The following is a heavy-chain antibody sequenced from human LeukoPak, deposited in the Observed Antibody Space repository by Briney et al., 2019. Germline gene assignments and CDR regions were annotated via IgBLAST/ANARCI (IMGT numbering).Heavy chain of an antibody. J-gene: IGHJ3*02. CDR1: GFTVSSNY. Sequence: RTGGSLRLSCAASGFTVSSNYMSWVRQAPGKGLEWVSVIYSGGSTYYADSVKGRFTISRDNSKNTLYLQMNSLRAEDTAVYYCARDLISGGMRAFDNWGQGTMVTVSS. CDR3: ARDLISGGMRAFDN. V-gene: IGHV3-53*01. D-gene: IGHD2-15*01. CDR2: IYSGGST.